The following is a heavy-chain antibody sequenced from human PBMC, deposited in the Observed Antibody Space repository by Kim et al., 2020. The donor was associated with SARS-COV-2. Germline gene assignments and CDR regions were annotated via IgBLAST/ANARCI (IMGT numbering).Heavy chain of an antibody. D-gene: IGHD5-12*01. V-gene: IGHV3-48*03. Sequence: GGSLRLSCAASELTLRSSQLNWVRKAPGKGLEWISHISSSGSALYYADSAKGRFTISRDNAKNSLYLKMNSLRAEDTAVYYCALDFPPRLEDNSYDYYYGMDVWGQGTTVTVSS. CDR1: ELTLRSSQ. CDR2: ISSSGSAL. J-gene: IGHJ6*02. CDR3: ALDFPPRLEDNSYDYYYGMDV.